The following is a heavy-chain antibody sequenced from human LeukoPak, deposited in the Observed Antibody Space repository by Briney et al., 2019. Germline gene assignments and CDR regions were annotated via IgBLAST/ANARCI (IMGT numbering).Heavy chain of an antibody. J-gene: IGHJ1*01. D-gene: IGHD4-11*01. V-gene: IGHV3-21*01. CDR3: ASGIAVTSPVR. CDR2: ISSSSSYI. CDR1: GFNLSTYS. Sequence: GGSLRLSCAASGFNLSTYSMNWVRQAPGKGLEWVSSISSSSSYIYYADSVKGRFTISRDNAKNTLYLQMNSLRAEDTAVYYCASGIAVTSPVRWGQGTLVTVSS.